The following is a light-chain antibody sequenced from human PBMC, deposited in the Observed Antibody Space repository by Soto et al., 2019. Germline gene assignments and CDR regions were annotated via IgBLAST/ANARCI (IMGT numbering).Light chain of an antibody. V-gene: IGKV1-27*01. CDR3: QRYYNAPFT. J-gene: IGKJ4*01. CDR1: QGIKTY. Sequence: DIQVTQHPSSLSASVGDIVTITCRASQGIKTYLAWYQQKPWQTPKLLIYAASTLESGIPPRFSGSGSGTDFTLTINNLQPEDVATDYCQRYYNAPFTFGGGTKLGIK. CDR2: AAS.